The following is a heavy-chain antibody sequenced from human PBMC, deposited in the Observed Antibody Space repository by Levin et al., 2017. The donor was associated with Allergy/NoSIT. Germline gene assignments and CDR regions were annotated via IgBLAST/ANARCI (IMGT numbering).Heavy chain of an antibody. D-gene: IGHD3-10*01. CDR2: IYYSGST. J-gene: IGHJ6*04. CDR3: ARVPYYYGSGSYSMDV. CDR1: GGSISSGGYY. V-gene: IGHV4-31*03. Sequence: SQTLSLPCTVSGGSISSGGYYWSWIRQHPGKGLEWIGYIYYSGSTYYNPSLKSRVTISVDTSKNQFSLKLSSVTAADTAVYYCARVPYYYGSGSYSMDVWGKGTTVTVSS.